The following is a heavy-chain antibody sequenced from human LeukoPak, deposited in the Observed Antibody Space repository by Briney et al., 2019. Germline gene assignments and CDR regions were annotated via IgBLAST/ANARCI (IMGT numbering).Heavy chain of an antibody. CDR1: GFTVSSNY. D-gene: IGHD5-12*01. Sequence: GSRRLSCAASGFTVSSNYMSWVRQAPGKGLEWIGSLYYTGTTFYYPSLKSRVSISVDTSKNQFSLNLASVTAADTAVYFCASVSLGAYSAYENAFDIWGQGTLVTVSS. CDR3: ASVSLGAYSAYENAFDI. J-gene: IGHJ3*02. V-gene: IGHV4-39*07. CDR2: LYYTGTT.